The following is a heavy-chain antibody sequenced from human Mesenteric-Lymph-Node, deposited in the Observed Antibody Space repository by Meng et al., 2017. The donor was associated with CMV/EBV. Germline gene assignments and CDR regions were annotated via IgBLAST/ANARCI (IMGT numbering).Heavy chain of an antibody. CDR1: GFTLSSYW. V-gene: IGHV3-74*01. D-gene: IGHD1-14*01. J-gene: IGHJ4*02. Sequence: GESLKISCAASGFTLSSYWMHWVRQAPGKGLVWVSRLHNDGSSTSYADSVKGRFTISRDNAKNTLYLQMNSLRAEDTALYYCASNRFDYWGQGTLVTVSS. CDR2: LHNDGSST. CDR3: ASNRFDY.